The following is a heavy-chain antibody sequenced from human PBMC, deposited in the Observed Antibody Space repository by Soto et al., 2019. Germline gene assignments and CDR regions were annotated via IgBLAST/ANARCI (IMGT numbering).Heavy chain of an antibody. J-gene: IGHJ4*02. CDR1: GFSLSTRDVG. CDR3: AHCRGGVASF. D-gene: IGHD2-2*01. Sequence: QITLNESGPTLVKPTQTLTLTCTFSGFSLSTRDVGVGWIRQPPGEALEWLGVVYWDDSKTYSPSLESRLTTPKDTPKNQVALRMTKMDPVDTATYYCAHCRGGVASFWGQGTLVTVSS. V-gene: IGHV2-5*02. CDR2: VYWDDSK.